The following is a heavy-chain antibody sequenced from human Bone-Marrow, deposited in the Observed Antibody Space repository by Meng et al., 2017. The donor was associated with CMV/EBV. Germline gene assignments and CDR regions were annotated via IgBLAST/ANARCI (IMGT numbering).Heavy chain of an antibody. Sequence: GESLKISCAASGFTFSSYVMTRVRQAPGKGLEWVSGISVSGVSTYYADSVKGRFTISRDNSKNTLYLQMNSLRAEDTAVYYCAKPPVVIYSARQLGGPGTLVTVSS. CDR2: ISVSGVST. V-gene: IGHV3-23*01. CDR3: AKPPVVIYSARQL. CDR1: GFTFSSYV. D-gene: IGHD1-26*01. J-gene: IGHJ4*02.